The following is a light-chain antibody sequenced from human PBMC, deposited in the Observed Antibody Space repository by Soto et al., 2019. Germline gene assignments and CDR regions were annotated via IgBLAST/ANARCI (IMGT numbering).Light chain of an antibody. J-gene: IGKJ1*01. CDR2: DAS. Sequence: EIVLTQSPATLSLYPGERATLSCRASQSVSSSLAWYQQKPGQAPRLLIYDASNRATGIPARFSGSGSGTDFTLTISSLEPEDFAVYYCQQRSDWPRTFGQGTKVDIK. CDR3: QQRSDWPRT. CDR1: QSVSSS. V-gene: IGKV3-11*01.